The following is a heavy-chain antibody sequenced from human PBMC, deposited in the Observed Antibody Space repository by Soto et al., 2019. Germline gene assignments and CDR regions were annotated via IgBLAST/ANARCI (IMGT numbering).Heavy chain of an antibody. J-gene: IGHJ4*02. Sequence: WSRRLSCAASGFTFSNLATSWVRQAPGKGLEWISAISSGGDSTYYADSVKGRFTISRDNSKNTLYLQMNSLRAEDTALYYCARESTSHLGSCINGVCYNHYWGQGNLVTVSS. CDR1: GFTFSNLA. CDR3: ARESTSHLGSCINGVCYNHY. CDR2: ISSGGDST. V-gene: IGHV3-23*01. D-gene: IGHD2-8*01.